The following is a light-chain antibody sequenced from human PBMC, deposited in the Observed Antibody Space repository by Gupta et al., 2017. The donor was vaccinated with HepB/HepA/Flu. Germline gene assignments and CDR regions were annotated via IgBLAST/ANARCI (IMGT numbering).Light chain of an antibody. V-gene: IGKV1-39*01. CDR2: GAS. CDR3: QQSYSSPRT. Sequence: DIQMTQSPSSLSASVGDRVTITCRASQSISNYLNWYQQRPGKAPKLLIYGASGLQTGVPSRFSGGGSGTDFTLTIDSLQAEDFATYYCQQSYSSPRTFGQGTKVEIK. CDR1: QSISNY. J-gene: IGKJ1*01.